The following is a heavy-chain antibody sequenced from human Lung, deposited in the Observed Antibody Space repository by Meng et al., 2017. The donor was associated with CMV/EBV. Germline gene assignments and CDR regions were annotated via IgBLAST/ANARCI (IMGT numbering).Heavy chain of an antibody. CDR2: TYYRSKWSN. CDR3: ARSPWAWYFDL. Sequence: LRLXCAISGDSVSNNSAAWTWIRQSPSRGLEWLGRTYYRSKWSNDYAVSLKSRITINPDTSKNQFSLQLNSMTPDDTAVYYCARSPWAWYFDLWGRGXLVTVSS. CDR1: GDSVSNNSAA. J-gene: IGHJ2*01. V-gene: IGHV6-1*01.